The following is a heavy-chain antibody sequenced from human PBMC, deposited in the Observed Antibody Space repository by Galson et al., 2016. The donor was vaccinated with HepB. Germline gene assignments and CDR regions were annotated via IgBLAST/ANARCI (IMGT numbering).Heavy chain of an antibody. CDR2: INAANGNT. CDR1: GYKFISYA. CDR3: ARFNEGVETRTNSGQGIRFPTYVYYGLDV. J-gene: IGHJ6*02. D-gene: IGHD1-7*01. V-gene: IGHV1-3*01. Sequence: SVKVSCKASGYKFISYAIHWVRQVPGQSLEWMGWINAANGNTKYSQRFQGRVTFTRDTSASTAYLELSSLTSADTAVYYCARFNEGVETRTNSGQGIRFPTYVYYGLDVWGPGTTVTVSS.